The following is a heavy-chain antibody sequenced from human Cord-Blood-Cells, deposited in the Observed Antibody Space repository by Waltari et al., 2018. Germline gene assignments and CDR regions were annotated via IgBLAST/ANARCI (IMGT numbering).Heavy chain of an antibody. D-gene: IGHD1-1*01. Sequence: QVQLVQSGAEVKKPGSSVKVSCKASGGTFSSYAISWVRQAPGQGLEWMGGIIPIFGTANYAQKFQGRVTITPDESTSTAYMELSSLRFEETAVYYCARDPTATGTDAFDIWGQGTMVTVSS. CDR2: IIPIFGTA. CDR1: GGTFSSYA. J-gene: IGHJ3*02. V-gene: IGHV1-69*01. CDR3: ARDPTATGTDAFDI.